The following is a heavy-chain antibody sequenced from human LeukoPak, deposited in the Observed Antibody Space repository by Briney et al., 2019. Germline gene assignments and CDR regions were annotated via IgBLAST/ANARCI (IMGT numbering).Heavy chain of an antibody. V-gene: IGHV4-4*02. D-gene: IGHD1-26*01. CDR1: GGSITTTNW. CDR2: VHLSGAT. Sequence: SETLSLTCAVSGGSITTTNWWSWVRQPSGKGLEWIGEVHLSGATNYNPSLESRVSMSIDKSKNHLSLEVTSVTAADTAIYYCTRESGAFSPFGFWGQGTLLTVSS. CDR3: TRESGAFSPFGF. J-gene: IGHJ4*02.